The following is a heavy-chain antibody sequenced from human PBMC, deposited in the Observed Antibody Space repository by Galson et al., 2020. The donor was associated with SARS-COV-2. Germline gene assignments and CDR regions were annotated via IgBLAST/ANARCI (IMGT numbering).Heavy chain of an antibody. V-gene: IGHV1-2*02. CDR3: EKSLPLLVGHNFDY. Sequence: VSVTVSCMASEYTFTGHYRHLVRQAPGQGLEWTGWINPNRCGTNYEQKFQDRVTMNRDKPISTAYIGMSRLRSDDTDVYDCEKSLPLLVGHNFDYWDERTLSTVSS. CDR2: INPNRCGT. J-gene: IGHJ4*02. D-gene: IGHD2-21*02. CDR1: EYTFTGHY.